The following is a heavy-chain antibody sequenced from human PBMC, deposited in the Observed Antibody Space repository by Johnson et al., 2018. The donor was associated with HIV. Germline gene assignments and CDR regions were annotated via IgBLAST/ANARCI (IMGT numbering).Heavy chain of an antibody. CDR2: ISYDGSNK. CDR3: ARVGGAYCGGDCSPDAFDI. V-gene: IGHV3-30*14. Sequence: QVQLVESGGGVVQPGRSLRLSCAASGFTFSSYAMHWVRQAPGKGLEWVAVISYDGSNKYYADSVKGRFPISRDNSKNTLYLQMNSLRAEDTAVYYCARVGGAYCGGDCSPDAFDIWGQGTMVTVSS. D-gene: IGHD2-21*02. CDR1: GFTFSSYA. J-gene: IGHJ3*02.